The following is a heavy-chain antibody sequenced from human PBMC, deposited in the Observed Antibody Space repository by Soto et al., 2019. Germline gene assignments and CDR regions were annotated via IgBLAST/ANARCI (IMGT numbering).Heavy chain of an antibody. Sequence: GGSLRLSCAASGFTFSSYAMSWVRQAPGKGLEWVSAISGSGGSTYYADSVKGRFTISRDNSKNTLYLQMNSLRAEDTAVYYCAKASTSMYSSSWSPVWFDPCGQGPLVTVSS. J-gene: IGHJ5*02. V-gene: IGHV3-23*01. CDR1: GFTFSSYA. CDR2: ISGSGGST. CDR3: AKASTSMYSSSWSPVWFDP. D-gene: IGHD6-13*01.